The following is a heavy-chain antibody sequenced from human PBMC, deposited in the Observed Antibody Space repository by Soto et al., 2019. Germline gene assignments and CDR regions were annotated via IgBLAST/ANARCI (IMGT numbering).Heavy chain of an antibody. J-gene: IGHJ4*02. Sequence: QVQLVQSGAEVKKPGASVKVSCKASGYTFTSYGISWVRQAPGQGLEWMGWISAYNGNTNYAQKRQGRVTMTTDTPTSTAYMERRSLRSDDTAVYYCARDRGSYALDYWGQGTLVTVSS. CDR1: GYTFTSYG. D-gene: IGHD1-26*01. CDR2: ISAYNGNT. V-gene: IGHV1-18*01. CDR3: ARDRGSYALDY.